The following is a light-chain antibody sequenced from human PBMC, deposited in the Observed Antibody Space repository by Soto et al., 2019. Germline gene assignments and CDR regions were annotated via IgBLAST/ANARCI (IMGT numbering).Light chain of an antibody. J-gene: IGKJ3*01. CDR1: QDISSW. CDR2: AAS. CDR3: QEVNSFPGVT. Sequence: DIQMTQSPSSVSASVGDSVTITCRASQDISSWVAWYQQKPGKAPKLLIHAASSLQDGVPSRFSGSESGTDFTLTISSLQHEDVATYYCQEVNSFPGVTFGPGTKVDIK. V-gene: IGKV1-12*01.